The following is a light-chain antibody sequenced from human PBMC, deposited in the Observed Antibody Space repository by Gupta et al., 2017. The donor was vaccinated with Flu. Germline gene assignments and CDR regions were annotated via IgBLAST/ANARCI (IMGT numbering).Light chain of an antibody. CDR1: RRDGGGYHN. Sequence: QSALTQPASASGSPGTSTTIFCTGNRRDGGGYHNVSWYQQPPGKTPKLMIYEVSARPSGVSNLFSGSKSGNTAPLTCAGLQADDEADYYGSSNTSSITLYVFGTGTKVTVL. CDR2: EVS. V-gene: IGLV2-14*03. CDR3: SSNTSSITLYV. J-gene: IGLJ1*01.